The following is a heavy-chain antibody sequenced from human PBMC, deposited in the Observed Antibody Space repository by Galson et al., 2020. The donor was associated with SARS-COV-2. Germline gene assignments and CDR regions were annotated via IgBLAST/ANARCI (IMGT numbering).Heavy chain of an antibody. CDR3: ARRGGTVTTKHFDL. V-gene: IGHV4-39*01. CDR1: GGSISTTSYF. CDR2: IYYSGTT. J-gene: IGHJ2*01. Sequence: SETLSLTCTVSGGSISTTSYFWGWLRQPPGKGLEWIGTIYYSGTTYYNPSLRSRVTISVDTSRNQFSLKLNSVTAADTAVYYCARRGGTVTTKHFDLWGRGTLVTVSS. D-gene: IGHD4-17*01.